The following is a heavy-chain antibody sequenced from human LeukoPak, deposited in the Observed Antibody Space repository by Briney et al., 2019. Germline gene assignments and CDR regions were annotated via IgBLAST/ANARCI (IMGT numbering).Heavy chain of an antibody. J-gene: IGHJ4*02. Sequence: GASVKVPFKASGYTFTSYDISWVRQAPGQGLEWMGGIIPIFGTANYAQKFQGRVTITADESTSAAYMELSSLRSEDTAVYYCARVVLDCGGDCYTYYFDYWGQGTLVTVSS. CDR3: ARVVLDCGGDCYTYYFDY. D-gene: IGHD2-21*02. CDR2: IIPIFGTA. V-gene: IGHV1-69*13. CDR1: GYTFTSYD.